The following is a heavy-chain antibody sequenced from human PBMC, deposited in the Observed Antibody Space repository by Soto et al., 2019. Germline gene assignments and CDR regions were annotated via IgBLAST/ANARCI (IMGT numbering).Heavy chain of an antibody. CDR2: IKSKTDGGTT. CDR1: GFTFSNAW. V-gene: IGHV3-15*07. J-gene: IGHJ3*02. Sequence: PGGSLRLSCAASGFTFSNAWMNWVRQAPGKGLEWVGRIKSKTDGGTTDYAAPVKGRFTISRDDSKNTLYLQMNSLKTEDTAVYYCTTGVGPSPYYYDRGNAWAHNAFDIWGQGTMVTVSS. CDR3: TTGVGPSPYYYDRGNAWAHNAFDI. D-gene: IGHD3-22*01.